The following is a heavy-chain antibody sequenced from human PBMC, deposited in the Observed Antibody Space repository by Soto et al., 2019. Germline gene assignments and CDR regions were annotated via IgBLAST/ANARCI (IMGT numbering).Heavy chain of an antibody. Sequence: QVQLVESGGGVAQPGRSLRLSCAASGFTFSSYALHWVRQAPGKGLEWVAVIWYDGTIKDHSDSVKGRFTISRDNSKNTVYLQMNSLRDEDTAVYYCARDGRDYDESSGFMDVWGQGTTVIVSS. V-gene: IGHV3-33*01. J-gene: IGHJ6*02. CDR2: IWYDGTIK. CDR1: GFTFSSYA. D-gene: IGHD3-22*01. CDR3: ARDGRDYDESSGFMDV.